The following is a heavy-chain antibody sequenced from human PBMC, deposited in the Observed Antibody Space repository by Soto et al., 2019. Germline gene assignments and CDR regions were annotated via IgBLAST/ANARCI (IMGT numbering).Heavy chain of an antibody. CDR3: ARVQTKWLQDACDM. Sequence: QGQLVQSGGEVKEPGASVRVSCKASGYTLINYGINWVRQAPGQGLEWLGWISPYNGKTEYAQKLQGRVTMTTDTSTSTVSMELRSLRSDDTSVYYCARVQTKWLQDACDMWGQWTMVTVSS. V-gene: IGHV1-18*01. J-gene: IGHJ3*02. CDR2: ISPYNGKT. D-gene: IGHD5-18*01. CDR1: GYTLINYG.